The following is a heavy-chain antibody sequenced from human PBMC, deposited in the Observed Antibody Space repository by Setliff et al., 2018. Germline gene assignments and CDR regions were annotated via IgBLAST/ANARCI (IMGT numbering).Heavy chain of an antibody. CDR1: GGTFSSYG. V-gene: IGHV1-69*05. CDR2: TIPNFGTT. J-gene: IGHJ6*03. Sequence: SVKVSCKASGGTFSSYGISWVRRAPGQGLEWLGGTIPNFGTTNYAQEFQGRVTIITDESTSTAYMELSSLRFEDTAVYYCAREGVDTRSSTDYRCYMDVWGKGTTVTVSS. D-gene: IGHD5-18*01. CDR3: AREGVDTRSSTDYRCYMDV.